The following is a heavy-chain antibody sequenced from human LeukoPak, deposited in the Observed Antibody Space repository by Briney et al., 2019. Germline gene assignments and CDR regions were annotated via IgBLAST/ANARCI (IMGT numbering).Heavy chain of an antibody. D-gene: IGHD5-18*01. J-gene: IGHJ4*02. CDR2: ISSDGGST. CDR3: ARRNGAEHSYDY. V-gene: IGHV3-64*01. Sequence: GGSLRLSCAASGFTFSSFAMHWVRQAPGKGLEYVSVISSDGGSTYYGHSVKGRFTISRDNSKNTLYLLMGSLRAEDMAVYYCARRNGAEHSYDYWGQGTLVTVSS. CDR1: GFTFSSFA.